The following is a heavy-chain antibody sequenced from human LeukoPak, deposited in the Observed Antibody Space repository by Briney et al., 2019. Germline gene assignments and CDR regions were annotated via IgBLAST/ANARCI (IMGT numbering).Heavy chain of an antibody. V-gene: IGHV3-9*01. CDR1: GFTFDDYA. D-gene: IGHD2-2*01. J-gene: IGHJ4*02. CDR2: ISWNSGSI. CDR3: ARAPITSPFYFDS. Sequence: GRSLRLSCAASGFTFDDYAMHWVRQAPGKGLEWVSGISWNSGSIGYADSVKGRFTISRDNAKNSLYLQMNSLRAEDTALYYCARAPITSPFYFDSWGQGTLVTVSS.